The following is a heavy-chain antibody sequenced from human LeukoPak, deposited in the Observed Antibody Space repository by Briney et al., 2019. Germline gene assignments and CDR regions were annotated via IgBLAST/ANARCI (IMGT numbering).Heavy chain of an antibody. D-gene: IGHD2-15*01. Sequence: VASVKLSCKASGYTFTDYYMHWVRQAPGQGLEWMGWINPNSGGTIYAQKFQGRVTMTRDKSISTAYMELSTLRSDDTAVYYCARERGFDCSGGTCYSTYWGQGTLVTVFS. CDR2: INPNSGGT. V-gene: IGHV1-2*02. CDR1: GYTFTDYY. J-gene: IGHJ4*02. CDR3: ARERGFDCSGGTCYSTY.